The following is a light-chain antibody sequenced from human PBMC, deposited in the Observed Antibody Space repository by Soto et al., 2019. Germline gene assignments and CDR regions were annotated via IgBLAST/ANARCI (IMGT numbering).Light chain of an antibody. J-gene: IGLJ2*01. CDR3: SSYTSSSTLV. CDR1: SSDVGGYSY. V-gene: IGLV2-14*01. Sequence: QSVLAQPASVSGSPGQSITISCTGTSSDVGGYSYVSWYQQYPGKAPKLMIYEVSNRPSGVSNRFSGSKSGNTASLTISGLQPEDEADYYCSSYTSSSTLVFGGGTKVTVL. CDR2: EVS.